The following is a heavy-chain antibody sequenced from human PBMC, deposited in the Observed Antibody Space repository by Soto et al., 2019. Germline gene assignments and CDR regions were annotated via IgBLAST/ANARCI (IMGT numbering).Heavy chain of an antibody. J-gene: IGHJ6*02. CDR3: ARGSGNSGRSYYYGLDV. Sequence: EMQLVESGGGLVQPGGSLRLSCAASGLTVSSNYMSWVRQAPGKGLEWVSIIYSDTNTYYADSVKGRFTISRDNSKNTLYLQMNSLRAEDTAVYYCARGSGNSGRSYYYGLDVWGQGTTVTVSS. V-gene: IGHV3-66*01. D-gene: IGHD3-3*01. CDR2: IYSDTNT. CDR1: GLTVSSNY.